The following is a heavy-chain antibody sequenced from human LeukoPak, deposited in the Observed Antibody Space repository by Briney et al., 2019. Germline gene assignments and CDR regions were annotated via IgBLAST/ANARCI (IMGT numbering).Heavy chain of an antibody. V-gene: IGHV3-48*03. J-gene: IGHJ4*02. CDR2: IGTIISTT. CDR1: EFTFGSYE. D-gene: IGHD6-13*01. CDR3: ARSVYDLRGQRLVPGLDY. Sequence: GGSLRLSCAASEFTFGSYEMNWVRQAPGKGLEWVAYIGTIISTTYYADSVKGRFTVSRDDAKSSLYLQMSSPRAEDTAIYYCARSVYDLRGQRLVPGLDYWGQGTLVTVSS.